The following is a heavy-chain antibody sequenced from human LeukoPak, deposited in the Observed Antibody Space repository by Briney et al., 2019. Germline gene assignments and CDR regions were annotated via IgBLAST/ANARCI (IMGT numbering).Heavy chain of an antibody. CDR1: VNYW. CDR3: VSFYETY. Sequence: GGSLRPSCAPSVNYWMHWVRQAPGKGLVWVSHINSDGSWTSYADSVKGRFTISKDNAKNTVYLQMNSLRAEDTAVYYCVSFYETYWGRGTLVTVSS. CDR2: INSDGSWT. V-gene: IGHV3-74*01. J-gene: IGHJ4*02. D-gene: IGHD2/OR15-2a*01.